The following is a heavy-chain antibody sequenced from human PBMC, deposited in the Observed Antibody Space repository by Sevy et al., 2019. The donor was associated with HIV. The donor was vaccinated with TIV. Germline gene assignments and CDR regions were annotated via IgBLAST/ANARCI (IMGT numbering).Heavy chain of an antibody. CDR2: IYYSGST. J-gene: IGHJ4*02. Sequence: SETLSLTCSVSGGSMNIYYWSWIRQPPGKGLEWIGFIYYSGSTNYNPSLKSRVTISVDTSKNQFPRKLSSVTAAETAVYYCARVGFNWNDVDYWGQGALVTVSS. V-gene: IGHV4-59*01. CDR1: GGSMNIYY. D-gene: IGHD1-20*01. CDR3: ARVGFNWNDVDY.